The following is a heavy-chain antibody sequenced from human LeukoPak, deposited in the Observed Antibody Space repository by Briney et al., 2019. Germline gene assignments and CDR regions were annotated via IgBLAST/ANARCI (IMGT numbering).Heavy chain of an antibody. V-gene: IGHV3-21*06. J-gene: IGHJ6*02. Sequence: GGSLRLSCAASGFTFTRFNMNWARQAPGKGLELVSSITTSGTYIYYAGSVKGRFTISRDNAKNSLYLQMNSLRAEDTAVYYCARPFYYDNNGGEGMDVWGQGTTVTVSS. CDR2: ITTSGTYI. CDR1: GFTFTRFN. D-gene: IGHD3-22*01. CDR3: ARPFYYDNNGGEGMDV.